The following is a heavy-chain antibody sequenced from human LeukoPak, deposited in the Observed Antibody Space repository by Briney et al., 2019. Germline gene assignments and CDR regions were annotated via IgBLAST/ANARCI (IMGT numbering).Heavy chain of an antibody. V-gene: IGHV1-2*02. D-gene: IGHD2-15*01. J-gene: IGHJ4*02. CDR2: INPNSGGT. Sequence: ASVKVSCKASGYTFTGYYMHWVRQAPGQGLEWMGWINPNSGGTNYAQKFQGRVTMTRDTSIGTAYMELSGLRSDDTAVYYCARAGGGSFSFDYWGKGTLVTVSS. CDR1: GYTFTGYY. CDR3: ARAGGGSFSFDY.